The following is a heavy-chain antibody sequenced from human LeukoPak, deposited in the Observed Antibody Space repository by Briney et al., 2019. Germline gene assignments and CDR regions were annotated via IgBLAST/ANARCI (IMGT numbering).Heavy chain of an antibody. J-gene: IGHJ4*02. CDR2: IDTKTGNP. D-gene: IGHD3-22*01. V-gene: IGHV7-4-1*02. Sequence: ASVKVSCKASGYTFSSYAINWVRQAPGQGLEYMGWIDTKTGNPTYAQGFTGRFVFSLDTPVSTAYLQISSLKAEDTAVYYCAIHPSDSSGYFSYWGQGALVTVSS. CDR1: GYTFSSYA. CDR3: AIHPSDSSGYFSY.